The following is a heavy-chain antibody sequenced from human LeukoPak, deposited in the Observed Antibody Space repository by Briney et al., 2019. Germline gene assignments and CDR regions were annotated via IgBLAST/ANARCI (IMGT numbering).Heavy chain of an antibody. Sequence: ASVKVSCKASGYTFTSYDINWVRQATGQGLEWMGWMNPNSGNTGYAQKFQGRVTMTRNTSISTAYMELSSLRSEDTAVYYCARGGTVVVPAAITFPMRYYYYGMDVWGQGTTVTVSS. CDR1: GYTFTSYD. CDR3: ARGGTVVVPAAITFPMRYYYYGMDV. CDR2: MNPNSGNT. V-gene: IGHV1-8*01. J-gene: IGHJ6*02. D-gene: IGHD2-2*02.